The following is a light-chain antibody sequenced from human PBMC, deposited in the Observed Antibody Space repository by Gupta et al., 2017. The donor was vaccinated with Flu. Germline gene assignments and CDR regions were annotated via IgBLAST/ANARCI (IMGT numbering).Light chain of an antibody. CDR3: GAWVDSLNGPV. J-gene: IGLJ2*01. CDR2: SNN. V-gene: IGLV1-44*01. CDR1: ITKIGSNT. Sequence: SITKIGSNTVNWYQQLQRTAPKLLIDSNNQRRSGGHDRCSGSKSCTTASLVSSGRQSEDDADDYCGAWVDSLNGPVFGGGTKLTVL.